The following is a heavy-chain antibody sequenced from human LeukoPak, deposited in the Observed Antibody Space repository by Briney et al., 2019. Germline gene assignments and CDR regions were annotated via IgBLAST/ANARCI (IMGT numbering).Heavy chain of an antibody. CDR1: GGTFSSYA. Sequence: ASVKVSCKASGGTFSSYAISWVRQAPGQGIEWMGGIITIFGTANYAQKFQGRVTITADESTSTAYMELSSLRSEDTAVYCCARDRGAQLLWFGESTNYYFDYWGQGTLVTVSS. V-gene: IGHV1-69*13. CDR3: ARDRGAQLLWFGESTNYYFDY. J-gene: IGHJ4*02. D-gene: IGHD3-10*01. CDR2: IITIFGTA.